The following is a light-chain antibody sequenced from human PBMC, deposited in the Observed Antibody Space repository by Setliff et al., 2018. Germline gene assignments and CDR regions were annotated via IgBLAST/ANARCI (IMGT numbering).Light chain of an antibody. CDR2: RNN. CDR3: SSCTSSSALV. V-gene: IGLV1-44*01. CDR1: SSNIGSNT. Sequence: QSVLAQPPSASGTPGQRVTISCSGSSSNIGSNTVNWYQQLPGTAPKLLIYRNNQRPSGVPDRFSGSKSGTSASLAISGLQSEDEADYYCSSCTSSSALVFGGGTKVTVL. J-gene: IGLJ2*01.